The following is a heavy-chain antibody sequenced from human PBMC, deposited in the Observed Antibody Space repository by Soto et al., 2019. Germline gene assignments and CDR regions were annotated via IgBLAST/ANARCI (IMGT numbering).Heavy chain of an antibody. D-gene: IGHD2-15*01. CDR1: GGSISSYY. Sequence: LCLTCTVSGGSISSYYWSWIRQPPGKGLEWIGYMYYSGSTNYNPSLKSRVTISVDTSKNQFSLKLSSVTAADTAVYYCARVRLLGSGYYGMDVWGQGTTVTVSS. J-gene: IGHJ6*02. CDR3: ARVRLLGSGYYGMDV. V-gene: IGHV4-59*01. CDR2: MYYSGST.